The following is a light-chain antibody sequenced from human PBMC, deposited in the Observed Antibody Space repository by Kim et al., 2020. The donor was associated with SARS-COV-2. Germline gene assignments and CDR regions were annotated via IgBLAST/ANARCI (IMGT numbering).Light chain of an antibody. CDR2: SSN. V-gene: IGLV1-44*01. CDR1: SSNIGSNT. Sequence: QSVLTQPPSASGTPGQRVTISCSGNSSNIGSNTVNWYQQFPGAAPKLLIYSSNQRPSGVPDRISGSKSGTSASLAISGLQSADEADYYCATFDDSLNGPVFGGGTQLTVL. CDR3: ATFDDSLNGPV. J-gene: IGLJ2*01.